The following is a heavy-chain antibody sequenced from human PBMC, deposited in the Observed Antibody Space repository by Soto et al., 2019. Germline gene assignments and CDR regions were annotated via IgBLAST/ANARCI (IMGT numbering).Heavy chain of an antibody. CDR1: GGTFSPYT. D-gene: IGHD3-10*01. CDR3: ARCGESSIPTWAFGGD. J-gene: IGHJ4*02. CDR2: IIPMFDIT. V-gene: IGHV1-69*02. Sequence: QVQLVQSGAEVKKPGSSVKVSCKASGGTFSPYTITWVRQAPGQGLEWMGRIIPMFDITNYALKFQDRATITAYRSTSTADLELRSLRSEGPAVYFCARCGESSIPTWAFGGDWGQGTLVTVSS.